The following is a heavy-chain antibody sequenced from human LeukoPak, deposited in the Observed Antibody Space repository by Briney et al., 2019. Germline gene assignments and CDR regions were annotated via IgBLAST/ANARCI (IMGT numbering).Heavy chain of an antibody. CDR1: GFTFSSYS. V-gene: IGHV3-48*01. CDR3: ATLSTSYNWFDP. Sequence: GGSLRLSCAASGFTFSSYSMNWVRQAPGKGLEWVSYISSSSSTIYYADSVRGRFTISRDNAKNSLYLQMNSLRAEDTAVYYCATLSTSYNWFDPWGQGTLVTVSS. D-gene: IGHD2-2*01. CDR2: ISSSSSTI. J-gene: IGHJ5*02.